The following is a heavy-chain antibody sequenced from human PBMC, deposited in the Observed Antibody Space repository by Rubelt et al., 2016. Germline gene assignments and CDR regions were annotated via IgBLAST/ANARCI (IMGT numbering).Heavy chain of an antibody. Sequence: APGKGLEWVANIKQDGSEKYYVDSVKGRFTISRDNAKNSLYLQMNSLRAEDTAVYYCARDSSSWYRGDYWGQGTLVTVSS. CDR3: ARDSSSWYRGDY. CDR2: IKQDGSEK. V-gene: IGHV3-7*01. J-gene: IGHJ4*02. D-gene: IGHD6-13*01.